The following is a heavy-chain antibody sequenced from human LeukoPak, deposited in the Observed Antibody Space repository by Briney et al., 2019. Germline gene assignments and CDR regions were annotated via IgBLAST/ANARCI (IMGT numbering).Heavy chain of an antibody. Sequence: GESLKISCKGSGYSFTDYWIAWVRQMPGKGLECMGIIYPGDSDTRYSPSFQGQVTISADKSISTAYLQWSSLKASDTAMYYCARGRYSGYALGDYWGQGSLVTVSS. CDR2: IYPGDSDT. J-gene: IGHJ4*01. CDR3: ARGRYSGYALGDY. V-gene: IGHV5-51*01. D-gene: IGHD5-12*01. CDR1: GYSFTDYW.